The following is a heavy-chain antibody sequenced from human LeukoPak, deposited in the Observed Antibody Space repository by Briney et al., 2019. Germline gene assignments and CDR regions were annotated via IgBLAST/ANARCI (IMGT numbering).Heavy chain of an antibody. CDR2: INHSGST. Sequence: SETLSLTCAVYGGSFSGYYWSWIRQPPGKGLEWIGEINHSGSTNYNPSLKSRVTISVDTSKNQFSLKLSSVTAADTAVYYCARGAGTGDDAFDIWGQGTMVTVSS. CDR3: ARGAGTGDDAFDI. CDR1: GGSFSGYY. V-gene: IGHV4-34*01. J-gene: IGHJ3*02. D-gene: IGHD6-19*01.